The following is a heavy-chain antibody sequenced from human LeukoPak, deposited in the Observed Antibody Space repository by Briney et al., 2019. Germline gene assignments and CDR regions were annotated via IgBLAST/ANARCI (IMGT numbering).Heavy chain of an antibody. Sequence: GGSLRLSCAASGFTFSSYAMSWVRQAPGKGLEWVSTISNSDGSTYYADSVKGRFTISRDNSENTLYLQMNSLRAEDTAVYYCAKATGYLLWGQGALVTVSS. J-gene: IGHJ4*02. CDR3: AKATGYLL. CDR2: ISNSDGST. D-gene: IGHD1-14*01. CDR1: GFTFSSYA. V-gene: IGHV3-23*01.